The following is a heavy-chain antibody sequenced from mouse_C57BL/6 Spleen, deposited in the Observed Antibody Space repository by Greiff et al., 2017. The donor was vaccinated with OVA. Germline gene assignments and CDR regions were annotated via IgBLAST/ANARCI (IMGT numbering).Heavy chain of an antibody. CDR1: GFTFTDYY. Sequence: EVHLVESGGGLVQPGGSLSLSCAASGFTFTDYYMSWVRQPPGKALEWLGFIRNKANGYTTEYSASVKGRFTISRDNSQSILYLQMNALRAEDSATYYCARQIPHYYGSRGWYFDVWGTGTTVTVSS. V-gene: IGHV7-3*01. J-gene: IGHJ1*03. D-gene: IGHD1-1*01. CDR3: ARQIPHYYGSRGWYFDV. CDR2: IRNKANGYTT.